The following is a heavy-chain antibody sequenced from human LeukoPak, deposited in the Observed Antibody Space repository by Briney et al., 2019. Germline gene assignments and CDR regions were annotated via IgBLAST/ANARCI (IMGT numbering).Heavy chain of an antibody. D-gene: IGHD6-19*01. CDR3: ARGPQWLVHFDY. V-gene: IGHV1-8*03. Sequence: ASVEVSCKASGYTFTSYDINWVRQATGQGLEWMGWMNPNSGNTGYAQKFQGRVTITRNTSISTAYMELSSLRSEDTAVYYCARGPQWLVHFDYWGQGTLVTVSS. CDR1: GYTFTSYD. CDR2: MNPNSGNT. J-gene: IGHJ4*02.